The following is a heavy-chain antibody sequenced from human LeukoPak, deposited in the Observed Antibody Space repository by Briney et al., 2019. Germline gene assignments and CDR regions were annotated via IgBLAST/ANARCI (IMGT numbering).Heavy chain of an antibody. CDR2: IIPIFGTA. Sequence: ASVKVSCKASGGTFSSYAISWVRQAPGQGLEWMGGIIPIFGTANYAQKFQGRVTITADESTSTAYMELSSLRSEDTAVYYCAREGASSLVRGVIGYWGPGTLVTVSS. J-gene: IGHJ4*02. CDR3: AREGASSLVRGVIGY. V-gene: IGHV1-69*13. CDR1: GGTFSSYA. D-gene: IGHD3-10*01.